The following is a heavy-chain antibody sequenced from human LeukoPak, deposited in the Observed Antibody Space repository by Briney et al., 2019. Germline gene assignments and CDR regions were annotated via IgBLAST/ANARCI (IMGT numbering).Heavy chain of an antibody. CDR2: IYYSGST. V-gene: IGHV4-59*01. Sequence: PSETLSLTCTVSGGSISSYYWSWIRQPPGKGLEWIGYIYYSGSTNYNPSLKSRVTISVDTSKNQFSLKLSSVTAADTAVYYCARAHSSSWYPAYYYGMDVWGQGTTVTVSS. CDR1: GGSISSYY. J-gene: IGHJ6*02. D-gene: IGHD6-13*01. CDR3: ARAHSSSWYPAYYYGMDV.